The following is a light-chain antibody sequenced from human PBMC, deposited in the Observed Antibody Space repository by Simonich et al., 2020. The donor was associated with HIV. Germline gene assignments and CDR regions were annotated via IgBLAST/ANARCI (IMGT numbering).Light chain of an antibody. CDR2: WAS. Sequence: DIVMTQSPDSLAVSLGERAAINCKSTQTVLFRSNNMNYLAWYQQKPGQPPKLLIYWASTRESGVPDRFSGSGSGTDFTLTISSLQAEDVAVYYCQQYYGTPYTFGQGTKLEIK. CDR3: QQYYGTPYT. J-gene: IGKJ2*01. CDR1: QTVLFRSNNMNY. V-gene: IGKV4-1*01.